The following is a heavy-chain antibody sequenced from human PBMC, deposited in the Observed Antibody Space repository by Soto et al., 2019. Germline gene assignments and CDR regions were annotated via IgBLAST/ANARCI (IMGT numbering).Heavy chain of an antibody. V-gene: IGHV3-11*01. D-gene: IGHD1-26*01. J-gene: IGHJ3*02. CDR2: ISSSGSTI. CDR1: GFTFSYYY. CDR3: ARDRSGSYVGAFGI. Sequence: GALSLSSAASGFTFSYYYMSCILQAPGKGLEWVSYISSSGSTIYYADSVKGRSTISRDNAKNSLYLQMNSLRAEDTAVYYCARDRSGSYVGAFGIWGQGTMVTVSS.